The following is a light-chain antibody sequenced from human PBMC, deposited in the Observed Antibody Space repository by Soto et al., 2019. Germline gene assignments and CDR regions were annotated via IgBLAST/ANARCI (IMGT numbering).Light chain of an antibody. CDR2: AAS. V-gene: IGKV1-39*01. CDR3: HQSFSVPYT. CDR1: RSIGTN. J-gene: IGKJ2*01. Sequence: DIQMTQSPSSLYAPVGDRVIITCRASRSIGTNLNWYQQKPGRAPKLLVFAASTLQYGVPSGFSGSGSGTDFTLTISSLQPEDLAIYSCHQSFSVPYTFGQGTRLE.